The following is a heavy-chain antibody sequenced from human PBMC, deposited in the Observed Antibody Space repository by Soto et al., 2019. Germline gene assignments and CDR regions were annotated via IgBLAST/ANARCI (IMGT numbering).Heavy chain of an antibody. D-gene: IGHD1-26*01. V-gene: IGHV4-59*01. CDR2: IYYSGRT. CDR1: GGSISSYS. CDR3: ARVVPLSRGGSFDP. Sequence: QGQLQESGPGLVKPSETLSLPCTVSGGSISSYSWSWIRQPPGKGLEWIGYIYYSGRTNYNPSLKSRVTISVATSKNQFSLKLSSVTAADTAVYYCARVVPLSRGGSFDPWGQGTLVTVSS. J-gene: IGHJ5*02.